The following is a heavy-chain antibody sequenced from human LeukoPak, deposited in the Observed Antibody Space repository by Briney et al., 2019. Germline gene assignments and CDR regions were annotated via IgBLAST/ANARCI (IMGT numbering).Heavy chain of an antibody. V-gene: IGHV1-2*06. D-gene: IGHD7-27*01. CDR1: GYTFTDYY. CDR2: INPNSGGT. J-gene: IGHJ4*02. CDR3: ARLTGDLVY. Sequence: ASLKVSCKASGYTFTDYYIHWVRQAPGQGLEWMGRINPNSGGTNYAQKFQGRVTLTRDTSTSTASMQLSSVGSDDTAVYYCARLTGDLVYWGRGTLVIVSS.